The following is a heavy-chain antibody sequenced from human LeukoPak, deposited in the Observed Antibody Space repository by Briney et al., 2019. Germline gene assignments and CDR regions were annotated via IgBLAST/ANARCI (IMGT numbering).Heavy chain of an antibody. J-gene: IGHJ1*01. Sequence: SSETLSLTCAVYGGSFSGYYWSWIRQPPGKGLEWIGEINHSGSTNYNPSLKSRVTISVDTSKNQFSLKLSSVTAADTAVYYCARGHELASGYAPSSWWTRAEYFQHWGQGTLVTVSS. CDR1: GGSFSGYY. CDR3: ARGHELASGYAPSSWWTRAEYFQH. CDR2: INHSGST. D-gene: IGHD5-12*01. V-gene: IGHV4-34*01.